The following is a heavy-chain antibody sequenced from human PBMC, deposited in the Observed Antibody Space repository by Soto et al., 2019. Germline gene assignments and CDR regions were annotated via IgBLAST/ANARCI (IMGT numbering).Heavy chain of an antibody. CDR1: GGSFSGYY. J-gene: IGHJ4*02. V-gene: IGHV4-34*01. CDR2: INHSGST. D-gene: IGHD2-2*01. Sequence: QVQLQQWGAGLLKPSETLSLTCAVYGGSFSGYYWSWIRQPPGKGLEWIGEINHSGSTNYNPSLKSRVTISVDTSKNPFSLKLSSVTAADTAVYYCARTGCSTSCYLFDYWGQGTLVTVSS. CDR3: ARTGCSTSCYLFDY.